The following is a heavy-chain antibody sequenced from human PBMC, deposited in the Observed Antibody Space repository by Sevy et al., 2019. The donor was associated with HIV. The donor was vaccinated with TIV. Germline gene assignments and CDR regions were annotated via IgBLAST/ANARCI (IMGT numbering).Heavy chain of an antibody. Sequence: SETLSLTCTVSGGSISSYYWSWIRQPAGKGLEWIGRIYTSGSTNYNPSLKSRVTMSVDTSKNQFSLKLSSVTAADTAVDYCARGVYYGSGSRSTYYYYYGMDVWGQGTTVTVSS. J-gene: IGHJ6*02. CDR1: GGSISSYY. CDR2: IYTSGST. V-gene: IGHV4-4*07. CDR3: ARGVYYGSGSRSTYYYYYGMDV. D-gene: IGHD3-10*01.